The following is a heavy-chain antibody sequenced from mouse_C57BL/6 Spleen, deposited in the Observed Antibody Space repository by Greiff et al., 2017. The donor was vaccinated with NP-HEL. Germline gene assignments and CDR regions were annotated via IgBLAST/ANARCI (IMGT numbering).Heavy chain of an antibody. CDR3: ARNGYDGVN. V-gene: IGHV1-82*01. CDR1: GYAFSSSW. D-gene: IGHD2-2*01. Sequence: VQLQQSGPELVKPGASVKISCKASGYAFSSSWMNWVKQRPGKGLEWIGRIYPGDGDTNYNGKFKGKATLTADKSSSTAYMQLSSLTSEDSAVYFCARNGYDGVNWGQGTLVTVSA. J-gene: IGHJ3*01. CDR2: IYPGDGDT.